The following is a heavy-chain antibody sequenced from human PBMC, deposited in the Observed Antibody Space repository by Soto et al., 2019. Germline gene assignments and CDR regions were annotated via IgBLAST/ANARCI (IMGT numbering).Heavy chain of an antibody. CDR2: IKSKNDGGTT. Sequence: EVQVVESGGGLVKPGGSLRLSCAASGFGFTNSWMNWVRQAPGKGLEWVGRIKSKNDGGTTDYAAPVQGRFTISRDDSKTTIYLQMNSLKTEDTAVYYCTSAGQYCNSTTCKAYWGQGTPVTVSS. D-gene: IGHD2-2*01. CDR3: TSAGQYCNSTTCKAY. CDR1: GFGFTNSW. J-gene: IGHJ4*02. V-gene: IGHV3-15*07.